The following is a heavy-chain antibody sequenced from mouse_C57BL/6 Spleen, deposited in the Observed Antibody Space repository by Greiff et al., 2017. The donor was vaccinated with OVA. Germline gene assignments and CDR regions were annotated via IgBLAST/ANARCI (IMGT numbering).Heavy chain of an antibody. CDR3: ARRGSNYPYYFDY. V-gene: IGHV1-55*01. CDR2: IYPGSGST. D-gene: IGHD2-5*01. Sequence: QVQLQQSGAELVKPGASVKMSCKASGYTFTSYWITWVKQRPGQGLEWIGDIYPGSGSTNYNEKFKSKATLTVDTSSSTAYMQLSSLTSEDSAVYYCARRGSNYPYYFDYWGQGTTLTVSS. J-gene: IGHJ2*01. CDR1: GYTFTSYW.